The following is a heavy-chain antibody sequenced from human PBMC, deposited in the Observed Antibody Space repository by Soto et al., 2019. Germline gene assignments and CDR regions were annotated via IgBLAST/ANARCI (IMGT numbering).Heavy chain of an antibody. Sequence: GGSLRLSCAASGFTFSSYWMSWVRQAPGKGLEWVANIKQDGSEKYYVDSVKGRFTISRDNAKNSLYLQMNSLRAEDTAVYYCARESAPGIAAALPTDYYYYMDVWGKGTTVTVSS. CDR2: IKQDGSEK. J-gene: IGHJ6*03. CDR3: ARESAPGIAAALPTDYYYYMDV. D-gene: IGHD6-13*01. V-gene: IGHV3-7*01. CDR1: GFTFSSYW.